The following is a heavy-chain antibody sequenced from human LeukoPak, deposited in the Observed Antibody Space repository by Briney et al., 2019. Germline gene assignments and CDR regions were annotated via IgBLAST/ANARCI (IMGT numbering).Heavy chain of an antibody. V-gene: IGHV4-4*07. D-gene: IGHD3-22*01. CDR3: ARHYYDGSGYYYYYYMDV. J-gene: IGHJ6*03. CDR1: GGSISSYY. Sequence: SETLSLTCTVSGGSISSYYWSWIRQPAGKGLEWIGRIYTSGSTNYNPSLKSRVTMSVDTSKNQFSLKLSSVTAADTAVYYCARHYYDGSGYYYYYYMDVWGKGTAVTVSS. CDR2: IYTSGST.